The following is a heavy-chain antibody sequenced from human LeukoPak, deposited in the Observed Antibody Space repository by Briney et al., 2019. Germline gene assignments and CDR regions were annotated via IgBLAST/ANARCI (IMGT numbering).Heavy chain of an antibody. CDR1: GGPISSGGYY. D-gene: IGHD4-23*01. Sequence: SETLSLTCTVSGGPISSGGYYWSWIRQQPGKGLEWIGYIYYSGDTYYNPSLKGRLTISIDTSKNQFSLNLSSVTAADTAMYYCARSVYGGGRECFDYWGQGTLVTVSS. CDR2: IYYSGDT. J-gene: IGHJ4*02. CDR3: ARSVYGGGRECFDY. V-gene: IGHV4-31*03.